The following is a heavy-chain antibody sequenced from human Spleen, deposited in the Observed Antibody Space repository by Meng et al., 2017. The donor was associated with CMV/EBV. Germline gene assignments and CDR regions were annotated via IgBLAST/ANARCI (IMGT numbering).Heavy chain of an antibody. J-gene: IGHJ4*02. CDR2: ISTSSSIR. CDR1: GFTFSSYG. V-gene: IGHV3-48*02. D-gene: IGHD3-3*01. CDR3: ARGGSGTEGDYDFWSGYYRPLSHYDY. Sequence: GESLKISCAASGFTFSSYGMHWVRQAPGKGLEWVSHISTSSSIRHYADSVKGRFTISRDNGKKSVYLQMNSLRDEDTAVYYCARGGSGTEGDYDFWSGYYRPLSHYDYWGQGTLVTVSS.